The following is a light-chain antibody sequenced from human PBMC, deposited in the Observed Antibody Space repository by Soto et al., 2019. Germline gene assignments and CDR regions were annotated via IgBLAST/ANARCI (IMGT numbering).Light chain of an antibody. CDR1: SSDVGAYQY. J-gene: IGLJ1*01. CDR2: DVS. V-gene: IGLV2-14*01. Sequence: QSVLTQPASVSGSPGQSITISCTGTSSDVGAYQYVSWYQQYPGKAPKLMIYDVSNRPSGVSNRFSGSKSGNTAFLTISGLQAEDEADYYCNSYTSSSSYVFGTGTKVTVL. CDR3: NSYTSSSSYV.